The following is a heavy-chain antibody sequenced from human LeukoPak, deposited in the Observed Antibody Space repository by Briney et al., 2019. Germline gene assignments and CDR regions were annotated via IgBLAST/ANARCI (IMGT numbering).Heavy chain of an antibody. V-gene: IGHV3-23*01. J-gene: IGHJ4*02. CDR2: ISGSGGST. Sequence: GASLRLSCAASGFTFSSYAMSWVRQAPGKGLEWVSGISGSGGSTYYADSVKGRFTISRDNSKNTLYLQMNSLRAEDTAVYYCAKGLGSSGYYYSPFDSRGQGTLVTVSS. CDR1: GFTFSSYA. D-gene: IGHD3-22*01. CDR3: AKGLGSSGYYYSPFDS.